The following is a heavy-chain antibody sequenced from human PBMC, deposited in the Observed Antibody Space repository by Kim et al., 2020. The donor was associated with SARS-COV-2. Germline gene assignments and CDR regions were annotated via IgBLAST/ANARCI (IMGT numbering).Heavy chain of an antibody. Sequence: SETLSLTCTVSGGSISSGGYYWSWIRQHPGKGLEWIGYIYYSGSTYYNPSLKSRVTISVDTSKNQFSLKLSSVTAADTAVYYCARVVPAAKMAGGYYFDYWGQGTLVTVSS. D-gene: IGHD2-2*01. CDR3: ARVVPAAKMAGGYYFDY. CDR2: IYYSGST. J-gene: IGHJ4*02. CDR1: GGSISSGGYY. V-gene: IGHV4-31*03.